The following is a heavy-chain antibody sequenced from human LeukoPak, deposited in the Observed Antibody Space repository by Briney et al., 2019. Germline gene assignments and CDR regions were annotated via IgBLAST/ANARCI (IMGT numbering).Heavy chain of an antibody. CDR1: GGSFSGYY. CDR3: ARDKLELRPRSFDY. D-gene: IGHD1-7*01. CDR2: INHSGST. Sequence: SETLSLTCAVYGGSFSGYYWSWIRQPPGKGLEWIGEINHSGSTNYNPSLKSRVTISVDTSKNQFSLKLSSVTAADTAVYYCARDKLELRPRSFDYWGQGTLVTVSS. J-gene: IGHJ4*02. V-gene: IGHV4-34*01.